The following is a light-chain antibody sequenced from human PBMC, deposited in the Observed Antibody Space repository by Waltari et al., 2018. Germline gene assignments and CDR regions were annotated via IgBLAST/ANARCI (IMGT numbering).Light chain of an antibody. CDR3: SAFAGSNNFGV. CDR1: SRDIGGSNF. V-gene: IGLV2-8*01. Sequence: QSALTQPPSASGSPGQSVTISCTGTSRDIGGSNFVSWYQQRPGKAPRFLIYDVNKRASGVFGRFAGSKSGNTASLTVSGLQPDDEATYYCSAFAGSNNFGVFGGGTKLTVL. CDR2: DVN. J-gene: IGLJ3*02.